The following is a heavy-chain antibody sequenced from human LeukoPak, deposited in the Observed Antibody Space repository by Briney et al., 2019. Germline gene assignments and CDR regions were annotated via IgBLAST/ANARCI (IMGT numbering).Heavy chain of an antibody. CDR1: GGSISSSSYY. V-gene: IGHV4-39*02. J-gene: IGHJ4*02. CDR3: ARLDMIVVVTFDY. Sequence: SETLSLTCTVSGGSISSSSYYWGWIRQPPGKGLEWIGSIYYSGSTYYNPSLKTRVTISVDTSKNHFSLKLSSVTAADTAVYYCARLDMIVVVTFDYWGQGTLVTVSS. CDR2: IYYSGST. D-gene: IGHD3-22*01.